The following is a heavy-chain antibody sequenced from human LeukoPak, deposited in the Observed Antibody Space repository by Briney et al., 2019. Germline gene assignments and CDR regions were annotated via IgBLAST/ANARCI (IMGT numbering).Heavy chain of an antibody. V-gene: IGHV3-30-3*01. Sequence: GGSLRLSCAASGFTFSSYAMQWVRQAPGKGLEWVVVISYDGSNKYYADSVKGRFTISRDNSKNTLYLQMNSLRAEDTAVYYCARDRYTAMVPTVFDYWGQGTLVTVSS. D-gene: IGHD5-18*01. CDR2: ISYDGSNK. J-gene: IGHJ4*02. CDR3: ARDRYTAMVPTVFDY. CDR1: GFTFSSYA.